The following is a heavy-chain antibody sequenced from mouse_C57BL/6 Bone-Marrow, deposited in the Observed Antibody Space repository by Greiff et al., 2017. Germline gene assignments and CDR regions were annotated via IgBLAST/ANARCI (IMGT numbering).Heavy chain of an antibody. Sequence: QVQLQQSGAELVRPGASVKLSCKASGYTFTDYYINWVKQRPGQGLEWIARIYPGSGNTYYNEKFKGKATLTAEKSSSTAYMQLSSLTSEDSAVYFCARGYGSSYVDDYWGHGTTLTVSS. CDR3: ARGYGSSYVDDY. V-gene: IGHV1-76*01. J-gene: IGHJ2*01. D-gene: IGHD1-1*01. CDR2: IYPGSGNT. CDR1: GYTFTDYY.